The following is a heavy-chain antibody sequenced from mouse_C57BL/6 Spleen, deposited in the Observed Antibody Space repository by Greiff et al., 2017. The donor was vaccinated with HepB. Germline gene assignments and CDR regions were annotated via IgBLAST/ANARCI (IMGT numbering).Heavy chain of an antibody. CDR2: ISDGGSYT. V-gene: IGHV5-4*01. CDR1: GFTFSSYA. D-gene: IGHD1-1*01. J-gene: IGHJ2*01. Sequence: DVHLVESGGGLVKPGGSLKLSCAASGFTFSSYAMSWVRQTPEKRLEWVATISDGGSYTYYPDNVKGRFTISRDNAKNNLYLQMSHLKSEDTAMYYCARDITTVVATDYFDYWGQGTTLTVSS. CDR3: ARDITTVVATDYFDY.